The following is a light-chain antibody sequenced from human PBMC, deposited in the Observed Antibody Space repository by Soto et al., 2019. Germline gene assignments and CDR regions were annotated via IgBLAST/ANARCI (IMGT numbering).Light chain of an antibody. CDR3: QHTYDAPPT. CDR2: RAS. CDR1: QYISTY. J-gene: IGKJ1*01. V-gene: IGKV1-39*01. Sequence: DIQMTQSPSSLSASLGDRVTITCLASQYISTYLNWYQQIPGRAPRLMIFRASNLQSGVPSRLSGSGSGKDFTLTINTLQPEDSATYSCQHTYDAPPTFGQGTKV.